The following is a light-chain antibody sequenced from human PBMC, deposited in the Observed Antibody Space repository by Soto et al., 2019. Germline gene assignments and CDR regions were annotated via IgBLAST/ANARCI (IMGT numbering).Light chain of an antibody. J-gene: IGLJ2*01. CDR1: SGYSNYK. CDR3: GAVHGSGSNFVV. Sequence: QSVLTQPPSASASLGASVTLTCTLSSGYSNYKVDWYQQRPGKGPRFVMRVGTGGIVGSKGDGIPDRFSVLGSGLNRYLTIKNIQEEDESDYHCGAVHGSGSNFVVFGGGTKVTVL. CDR2: VGTGGIVG. V-gene: IGLV9-49*01.